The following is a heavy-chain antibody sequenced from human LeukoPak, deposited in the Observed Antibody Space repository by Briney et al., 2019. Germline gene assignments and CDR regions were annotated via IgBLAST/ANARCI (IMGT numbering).Heavy chain of an antibody. CDR2: IYTSGST. CDR3: AREIAARPDY. J-gene: IGHJ4*02. CDR1: GGSISSGSYY. Sequence: SETLSLTCTVSGGSISSGSYYWSWIRQPAGKGLEWIGRIYTSGSTNYNPSLKSRVTISVGTSKNQFSLKLSSVTAADTAVYYCAREIAARPDYWGQGTLVTVSS. D-gene: IGHD6-6*01. V-gene: IGHV4-61*02.